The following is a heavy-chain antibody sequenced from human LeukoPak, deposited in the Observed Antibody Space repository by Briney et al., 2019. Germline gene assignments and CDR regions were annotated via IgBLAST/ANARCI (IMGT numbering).Heavy chain of an antibody. CDR1: GYTFTSYA. CDR3: ARDSVPMIVVVIADPEYFQH. J-gene: IGHJ1*01. CDR2: INTNTGNP. D-gene: IGHD3-22*01. Sequence: ASVKVSCKASGYTFTSYAMNWVRQAPGQGLEWMGWINTNTGNPTYAQGFTGRFVFSLDTSVSTAYLQISSLKAEDTAVYYCARDSVPMIVVVIADPEYFQHWGQGTLVTVSS. V-gene: IGHV7-4-1*02.